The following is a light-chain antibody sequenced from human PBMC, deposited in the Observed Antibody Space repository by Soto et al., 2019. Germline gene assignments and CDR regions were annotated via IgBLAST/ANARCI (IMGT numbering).Light chain of an antibody. Sequence: ESVLTQSPGILSLSAGERASLSCGASQSISSSFPAWYQQKPGQAPRLLIYGASSRATGIPDRFSGTGSETDFTLTISRLEPEDFAVYYCQQYDNSPITFGQGTRLEIK. CDR1: QSISSSF. CDR3: QQYDNSPIT. V-gene: IGKV3-20*01. CDR2: GAS. J-gene: IGKJ5*01.